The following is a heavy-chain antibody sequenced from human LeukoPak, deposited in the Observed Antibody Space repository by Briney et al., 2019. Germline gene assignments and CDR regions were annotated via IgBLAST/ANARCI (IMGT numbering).Heavy chain of an antibody. D-gene: IGHD3-10*01. CDR2: VTWNSGTL. J-gene: IGHJ6*02. Sequence: PGGSLRLSCAASGFTFDDYAMHWVRQAPGKGLEWVSGVTWNSGTLSYADSVKGRFTISRDNAKNSLYLQMNSLRAEDSALYHCAKAHYRSYHYGMDVWGQGTAVTVS. CDR1: GFTFDDYA. V-gene: IGHV3-9*01. CDR3: AKAHYRSYHYGMDV.